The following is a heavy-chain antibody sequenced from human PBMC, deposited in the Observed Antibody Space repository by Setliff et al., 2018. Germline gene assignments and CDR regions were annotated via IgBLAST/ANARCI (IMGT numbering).Heavy chain of an antibody. J-gene: IGHJ6*03. V-gene: IGHV4-61*02. CDR1: GDSISSRTYY. CDR3: ARMSGFQYIDV. Sequence: LSLTCTVSGDSISSRTYYWNWIRQPAGKGLEWIGRIHTTWSTNYNPSLRSRVTISLDTSKNQFSLSLTSVTAADTAVYYCARMSGFQYIDVWGKGTTVTVSS. CDR2: IHTTWST. D-gene: IGHD3-3*01.